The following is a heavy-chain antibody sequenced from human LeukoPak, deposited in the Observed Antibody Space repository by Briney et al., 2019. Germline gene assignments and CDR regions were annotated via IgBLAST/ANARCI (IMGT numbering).Heavy chain of an antibody. CDR2: IYSTGDA. CDR3: ARVLYDTRTFDY. CDR1: GYSISSGYC. Sequence: SETLSVACDVSGYSISSGYCWSGIRQTPGKALQEIGMIYSTGDAYCSPSLKTRVTMSVATSKNQFSLQLTSVTGAATPIYSCARVLYDTRTFDYWGQGTLVTVSS. J-gene: IGHJ4*02. V-gene: IGHV4-38-2*01. D-gene: IGHD3-22*01.